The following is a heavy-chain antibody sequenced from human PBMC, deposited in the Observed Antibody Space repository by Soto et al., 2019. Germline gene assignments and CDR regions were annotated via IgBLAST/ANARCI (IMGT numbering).Heavy chain of an antibody. CDR3: AKDIDGRIDPPDYYYYYYGMDV. CDR2: ISYDGSNK. V-gene: IGHV3-30*18. J-gene: IGHJ6*02. CDR1: GFTFSSYG. D-gene: IGHD1-26*01. Sequence: GGSLRLSCAASGFTFSSYGMHWVRQAPGKGLEWVAVISYDGSNKYYADSVKGRFTISRDNSKNTLYLQMNSLRAEDTAVYYCAKDIDGRIDPPDYYYYYYGMDVWGQGTTVTVSS.